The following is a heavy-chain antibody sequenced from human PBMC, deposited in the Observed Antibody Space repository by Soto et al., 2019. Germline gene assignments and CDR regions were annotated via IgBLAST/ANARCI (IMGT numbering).Heavy chain of an antibody. CDR2: IFSNDEK. CDR3: ALSSGWFWGLGFFYDF. V-gene: IGHV2-26*01. J-gene: IGHJ4*02. CDR1: GFSLNTSRMG. D-gene: IGHD6-19*01. Sequence: SGPTLVNPKETLTLTCTVSGFSLNTSRMGVSRIRQPPGKALEWLAHIFSNDEKSYSTSLKSRLTVPKDTSKSQVVLTMTNMDPVDAATYSCALSSGWFWGLGFFYDFWGQGTPVTVSS.